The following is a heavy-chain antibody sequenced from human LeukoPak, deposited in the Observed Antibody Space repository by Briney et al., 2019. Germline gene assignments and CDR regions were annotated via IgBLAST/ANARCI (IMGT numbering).Heavy chain of an antibody. Sequence: PGGSLRLSCAASGFTFSSYEMNWVRQAPGKGLEWVSYISSSGSTIYYADSVKGRFTISRDNAKNSLYLQMNSLRAEDTAVYYCARDPQRWLQLPNAFDIWGQGTMVTVPS. CDR2: ISSSGSTI. D-gene: IGHD5-24*01. CDR1: GFTFSSYE. CDR3: ARDPQRWLQLPNAFDI. V-gene: IGHV3-48*03. J-gene: IGHJ3*02.